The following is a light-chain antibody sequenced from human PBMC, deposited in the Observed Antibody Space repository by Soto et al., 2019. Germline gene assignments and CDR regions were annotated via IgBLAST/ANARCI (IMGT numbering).Light chain of an antibody. CDR1: QDISNY. CDR2: DAS. CDR3: QQYDHLPPRT. Sequence: DIQMTQSPSSLSASVGDRVTITCQASQDISNYLNWYQQKPGKAPKLLIYDASNLETGVPSRFSGSGSGTDFTFTISSLQPEDIATYYCQQYDHLPPRTFGQGTKLEIK. J-gene: IGKJ2*01. V-gene: IGKV1-33*01.